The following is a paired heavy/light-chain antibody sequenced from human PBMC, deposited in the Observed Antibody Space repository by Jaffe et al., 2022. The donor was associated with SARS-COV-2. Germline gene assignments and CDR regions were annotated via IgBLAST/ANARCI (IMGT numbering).Light chain of an antibody. Sequence: DIQMTQSPSSLSASVGDRVTITCRASQDISIFLAWFQQTPGKAPKSLIFTASSLLSGVPSRFSGSGSGTNFTLTISSLQPEDFATYYCQQYRSYPRTFGQGTRLEIK. CDR1: QDISIF. V-gene: IGKV1-16*01. CDR3: QQYRSYPRT. CDR2: TAS. J-gene: IGKJ5*01.
Heavy chain of an antibody. D-gene: IGHD1-1*01. CDR3: ARGHTTMLF. Sequence: EVQVVESGGGLVQPGGSLRLSCEPSGFTVASSWMTWVRQPPGRGLEWVANIKPDGSEEYYLDSVKGRFITSRDNAKNSLYLQMNSLRAEDTAVYYCARGHTTMLFCGQGTLVTVSS. CDR2: IKPDGSEE. V-gene: IGHV3-7*01. J-gene: IGHJ4*02. CDR1: GFTVASSW.